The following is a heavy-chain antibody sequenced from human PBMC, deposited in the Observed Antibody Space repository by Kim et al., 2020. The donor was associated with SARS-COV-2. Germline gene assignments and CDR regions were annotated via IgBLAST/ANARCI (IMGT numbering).Heavy chain of an antibody. CDR1: GGSISSSSYY. Sequence: SETLSLTCTVSGGSISSSSYYWGWIRQPPGKGLEWIGSIYYSGSTYYNPSLKSRVTISVDTSKNQFSLKLSSVTAADTAVYYCARQMITFGGVIVILDYWGQGTLVTVSS. V-gene: IGHV4-39*01. CDR3: ARQMITFGGVIVILDY. D-gene: IGHD3-16*02. CDR2: IYYSGST. J-gene: IGHJ4*02.